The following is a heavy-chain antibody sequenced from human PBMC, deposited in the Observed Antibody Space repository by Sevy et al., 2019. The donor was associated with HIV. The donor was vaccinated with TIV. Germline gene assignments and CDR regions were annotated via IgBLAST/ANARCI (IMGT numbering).Heavy chain of an antibody. J-gene: IGHJ4*02. CDR2: IYYSGST. CDR3: ARGIDY. CDR1: GGSISSYY. Sequence: SETLSLTCTVSGGSISSYYWSWIRQPPGKGLEWIGYIYYSGSTNYNPSLKSRVTISVDTSKNQFSLKLSSVTAVDTAVYYCARGIDYWGQGTLVTVSS. V-gene: IGHV4-59*01.